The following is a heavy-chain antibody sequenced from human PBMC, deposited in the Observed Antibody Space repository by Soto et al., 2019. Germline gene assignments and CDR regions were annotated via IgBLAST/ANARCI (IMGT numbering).Heavy chain of an antibody. D-gene: IGHD6-19*01. Sequence: QVQLQQWGAGLLKPSETLSLTCAVYGGSFSPYFWSWIRQPPGKGLEWIGEINHSGRNNYNPSLPRRASLSVDTSKNQVARKLTSVTAADTAVYYCARLASGWQFYYFDFWGRGTPVTVSS. CDR3: ARLASGWQFYYFDF. CDR1: GGSFSPYF. V-gene: IGHV4-34*01. CDR2: INHSGRN. J-gene: IGHJ2*01.